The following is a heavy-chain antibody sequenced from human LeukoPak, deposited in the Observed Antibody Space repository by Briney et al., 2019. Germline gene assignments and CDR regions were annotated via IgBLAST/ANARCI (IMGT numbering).Heavy chain of an antibody. CDR1: GFTLSSYA. Sequence: GGSLRLSCAASGFTLSSYAMNWVRQAPGKGLEWVSSISSSSSYIYYADSVKGRFTISRDNAKNSLYLQMNSLRAEDTAVYYCARDEGYCSGGSCFGYYFDYWGQGTLVTVSS. V-gene: IGHV3-21*01. CDR3: ARDEGYCSGGSCFGYYFDY. CDR2: ISSSSSYI. J-gene: IGHJ4*02. D-gene: IGHD2-15*01.